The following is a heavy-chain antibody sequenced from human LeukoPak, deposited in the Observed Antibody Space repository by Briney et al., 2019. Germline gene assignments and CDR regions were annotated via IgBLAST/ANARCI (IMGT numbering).Heavy chain of an antibody. V-gene: IGHV3-21*01. CDR2: ISSSSSYI. J-gene: IGHJ6*03. D-gene: IGHD6-13*01. Sequence: GGSLRLSCAASGFTFSSYEMNWVRQAPGKGLEWVSSISSSSSYIYYADSVKGRFTISRDNAKNSLYLQMNSLRAEDTAVYYCARDHKGSSWYNHYYYMDVWGKGTTVTVSS. CDR3: ARDHKGSSWYNHYYYMDV. CDR1: GFTFSSYE.